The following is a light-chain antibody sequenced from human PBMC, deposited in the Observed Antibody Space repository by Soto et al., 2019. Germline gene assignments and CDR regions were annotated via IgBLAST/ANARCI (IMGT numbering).Light chain of an antibody. V-gene: IGKV3-20*01. Sequence: EIVLTQSPGTLSLSPGERATLSCRASQSVSSSYLAWYQQKPGQAPRLLIFGASDRATGIPDRFRGSGSGTDFNLTITRLEPEDFAVYWCQQYDESPIFGGGTKVDIK. CDR2: GAS. CDR1: QSVSSSY. J-gene: IGKJ4*01. CDR3: QQYDESPI.